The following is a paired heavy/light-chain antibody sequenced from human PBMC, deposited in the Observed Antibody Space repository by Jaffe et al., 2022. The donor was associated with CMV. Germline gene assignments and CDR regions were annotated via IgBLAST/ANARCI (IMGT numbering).Light chain of an antibody. CDR3: AAWDGSLTGDWV. V-gene: IGLV1-47*01. CDR1: SSNIGSNY. CDR2: RNN. J-gene: IGLJ3*02. Sequence: QSVLTQPPSASGTPGQRVAISCSGSSSNIGSNYVYWYQQLPGTAPKLLIYRNNQRPSGVPARFSGSKSGTSASLAISGLRSEDEADYYCAAWDGSLTGDWVFGGGTKLTVL.
Heavy chain of an antibody. Sequence: EVQLVQSGVEVKKPGESLKISCKGSGYRFTNYWIAWVRQMPGKGLEWMGIISPGDSDTGYSPSFQGQVSISADESISTAYLQWSSLKASDTAMYYCARHGCINGVCYAAESARYHNYGMDVWGQGTAVTVSS. D-gene: IGHD2-8*01. CDR2: ISPGDSDT. J-gene: IGHJ6*02. CDR1: GYRFTNYW. CDR3: ARHGCINGVCYAAESARYHNYGMDV. V-gene: IGHV5-51*01.